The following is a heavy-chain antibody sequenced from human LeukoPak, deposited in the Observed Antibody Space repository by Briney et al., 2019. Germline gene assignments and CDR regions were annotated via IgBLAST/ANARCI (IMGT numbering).Heavy chain of an antibody. Sequence: GGSLRLSCAASGFTFSSYGMHWVRQAPGKGLEWVAVISYDGSDKYYADSVKGRFTISRDNSKNTLYLQMNSLKPEDTAVYYCARQLRYRVDYWGQGTLVTVSS. CDR3: ARQLRYRVDY. J-gene: IGHJ4*02. CDR2: ISYDGSDK. D-gene: IGHD3-9*01. V-gene: IGHV3-30*03. CDR1: GFTFSSYG.